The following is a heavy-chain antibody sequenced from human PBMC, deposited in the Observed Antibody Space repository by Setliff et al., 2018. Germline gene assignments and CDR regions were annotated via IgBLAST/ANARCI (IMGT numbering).Heavy chain of an antibody. Sequence: PSETLSLTCTVSGSSFSSYSWSWIRQPPGKGLEWIGYKYYSGSTNSNPSLKSRVTMSVDTSKNQFSLKMRSVTAADAALYYCARKDGDMWGQGTMVTVSS. CDR3: ARKDGDM. D-gene: IGHD2-15*01. J-gene: IGHJ3*02. V-gene: IGHV4-59*08. CDR2: KYYSGST. CDR1: GSSFSSYS.